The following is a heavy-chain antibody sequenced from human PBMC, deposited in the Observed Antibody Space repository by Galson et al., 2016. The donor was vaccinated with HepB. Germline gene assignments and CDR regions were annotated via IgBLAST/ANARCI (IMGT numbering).Heavy chain of an antibody. CDR2: SDYDGSA. V-gene: IGHV4-59*01. CDR1: GGFISTYY. J-gene: IGHJ4*02. D-gene: IGHD6-19*01. CDR3: ARISYRSGRSFDS. Sequence: SETLSLTCSVSGGFISTYYWSWLRQPPGKGLQWIGYSDYDGSANHNVSLMSRVGISVDSSKNQFSLKLKSVTAADTAVYYCARISYRSGRSFDSWGQGILVIVSS.